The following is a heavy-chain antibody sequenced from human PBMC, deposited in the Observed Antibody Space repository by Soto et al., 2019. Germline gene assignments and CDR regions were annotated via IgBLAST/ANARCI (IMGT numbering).Heavy chain of an antibody. V-gene: IGHV1-18*04. CDR3: AGGGVTTGGHLDY. CDR2: ISAYNGNT. Sequence: QVQLVQSGAEVKKPGASVKVSCKASGYTFTSYGISWVRQAPGQGLEWMGWISAYNGNTNYAQKLQGRVTMTTDTATSRGYRELRRLRAEDAAGYYCAGGGVTTGGHLDYWGQGTLVTVSS. CDR1: GYTFTSYG. J-gene: IGHJ4*02. D-gene: IGHD4-17*01.